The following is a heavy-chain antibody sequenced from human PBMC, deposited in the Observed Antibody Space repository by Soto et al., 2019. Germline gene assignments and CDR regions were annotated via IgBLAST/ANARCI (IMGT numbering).Heavy chain of an antibody. D-gene: IGHD3-10*01. CDR2: IWYDGSNK. CDR1: GFTFSNYG. Sequence: LRLSCAASGFTFSNYGMHWVRQAPGKGLEWVAIIWYDGSNKYYADSVKGRFTVSRDNSKNTVYLQMNSLRAEDTAMYYCAAGEPLDYRGQGTLVTVSP. V-gene: IGHV3-33*01. CDR3: AAGEPLDY. J-gene: IGHJ4*02.